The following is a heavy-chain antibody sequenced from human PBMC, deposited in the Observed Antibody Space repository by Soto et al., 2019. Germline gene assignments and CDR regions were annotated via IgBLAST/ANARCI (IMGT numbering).Heavy chain of an antibody. CDR1: GGSINNYY. J-gene: IGHJ3*02. V-gene: IGHV4-59*01. CDR2: ISYIGTT. CDR3: ARGGGGYSRDGFDI. Sequence: PSETLSLTCTVSGGSINNYYWSWIRQSPGKGLEWIGYISYIGTTNYNPSLMSRVTISVDPSKNQFSLRLSSVTAADTAVYYCARGGGGYSRDGFDIWGQGTMVTVSS. D-gene: IGHD4-4*01.